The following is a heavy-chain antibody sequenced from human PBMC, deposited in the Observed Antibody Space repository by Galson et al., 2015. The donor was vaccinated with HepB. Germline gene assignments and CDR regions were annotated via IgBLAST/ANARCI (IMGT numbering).Heavy chain of an antibody. CDR1: GYTFTSYG. J-gene: IGHJ4*02. V-gene: IGHV1-18*04. Sequence: SVKVSCKASGYTFTSYGISWVRQAPGQGLEWMGWINAGNGNTKYSQKFQGRVTITRDTSASTAYMELSSLRSEDTAVYYCASSTDSWTDFDYWGQGTLVTVSS. CDR3: ASSTDSWTDFDY. D-gene: IGHD6-13*01. CDR2: INAGNGNT.